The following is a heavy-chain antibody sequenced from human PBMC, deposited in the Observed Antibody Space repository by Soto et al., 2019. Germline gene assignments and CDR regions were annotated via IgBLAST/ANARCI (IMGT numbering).Heavy chain of an antibody. CDR3: ARVGRYCSGGSCHSDWYSDL. CDR2: TRNKANSYTT. CDR1: GFTFSDHY. Sequence: EVQLVESGGGLVQPGGSLRLSCAASGFTFSDHYMDWVRQAPGKGLEWVGRTRNKANSYTTEYAASVKGRFTISRDDSKNSLYLQMNSLKTEDTAVYYCARVGRYCSGGSCHSDWYSDLWGRGILVTVSS. J-gene: IGHJ2*01. V-gene: IGHV3-72*01. D-gene: IGHD2-15*01.